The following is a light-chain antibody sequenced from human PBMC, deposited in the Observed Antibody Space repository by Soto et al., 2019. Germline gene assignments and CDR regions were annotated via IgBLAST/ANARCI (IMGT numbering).Light chain of an antibody. V-gene: IGKV3-15*01. CDR1: QSVSSN. Sequence: EIVMTQSPATLSVSPGERAALSCRASQSVSSNLAWYQQKPGQAPRLLIYGASTRAPGIPARVSGSGSGTEVTLTISSLQPEDFAFYYCQQYNYWPSFGQGTKLEIK. CDR2: GAS. J-gene: IGKJ2*01. CDR3: QQYNYWPS.